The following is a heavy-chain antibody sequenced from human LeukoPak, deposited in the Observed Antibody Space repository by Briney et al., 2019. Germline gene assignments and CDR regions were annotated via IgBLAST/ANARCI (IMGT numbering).Heavy chain of an antibody. CDR2: INPSGGST. D-gene: IGHD4-17*01. Sequence: ASVKVSCKASGYTFTSYYMHWVRQAPGRGLEWMGIINPSGGSTSYAQKFQGRVTMTRDTSTSTVYMELSSLRSEDTAVYYCARDWTTVTMGAADWGQGTLVTVSS. CDR1: GYTFTSYY. CDR3: ARDWTTVTMGAAD. V-gene: IGHV1-46*01. J-gene: IGHJ4*02.